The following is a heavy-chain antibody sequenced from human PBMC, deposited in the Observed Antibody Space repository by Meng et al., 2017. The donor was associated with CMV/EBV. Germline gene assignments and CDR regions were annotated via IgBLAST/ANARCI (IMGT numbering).Heavy chain of an antibody. CDR2: INHSGST. CDR1: GGSFSCYY. Sequence: QVQLTAWGAGLLKPSETLSLTCAGYGGSFSCYYWSWIRQPPGKGLEWIGEINHSGSTNYNPSLKSRVTISVDTSKNQFSLKLSSVTAADTAVYYCARESMVRGEDWGQGTLVTVSS. CDR3: ARESMVRGED. J-gene: IGHJ4*02. D-gene: IGHD3-10*01. V-gene: IGHV4-34*01.